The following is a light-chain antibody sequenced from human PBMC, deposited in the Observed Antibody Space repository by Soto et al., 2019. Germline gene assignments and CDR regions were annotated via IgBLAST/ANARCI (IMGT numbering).Light chain of an antibody. CDR2: AAS. J-gene: IGKJ5*01. CDR3: QQYGASFLT. CDR1: QSVDSSY. V-gene: IGKV3-20*01. Sequence: EIVLTQSPGTLSLSPGERATLFCRASQSVDSSYLAWYQQKPGQAPRLLIYAASSRAAGVPDRFGGSGSGTDFTLTINRLEPEDFAVYYCQQYGASFLTFGQGTRLEIK.